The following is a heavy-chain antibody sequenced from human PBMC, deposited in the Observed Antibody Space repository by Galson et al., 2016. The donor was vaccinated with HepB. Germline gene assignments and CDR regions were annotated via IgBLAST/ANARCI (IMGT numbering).Heavy chain of an antibody. V-gene: IGHV3-21*01. CDR2: ISSSSTYI. CDR1: GFTLSTYN. CDR3: ARDHYDFWSAYIASLGGFIDY. D-gene: IGHD3-3*01. J-gene: IGHJ4*02. Sequence: SLRLSCAASGFTLSTYNMNWVRQAPGKGLEWVSSISSSSTYIYYADSVKGRFTISRDNAKNSLYLQMNSLRAEDTAVYYCARDHYDFWSAYIASLGGFIDYWGRGTLVTVSS.